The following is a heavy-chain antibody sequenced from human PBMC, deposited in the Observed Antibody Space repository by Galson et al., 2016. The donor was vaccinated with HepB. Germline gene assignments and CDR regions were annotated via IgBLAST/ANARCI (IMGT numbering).Heavy chain of an antibody. CDR3: ATRQQAQGEQLPSAMRCFDF. CDR1: GYTFSNHA. Sequence: SLRLSCAASGYTFSNHAMSWVRQAPGKGLEWVSGISDSGGSTSYADSVEGRFTMSRDNSKNTLYLQMNSLRAEDTAFYYCATRQQAQGEQLPSAMRCFDFWGQGTLVTVSS. J-gene: IGHJ4*02. V-gene: IGHV3-23*01. D-gene: IGHD1-26*01. CDR2: ISDSGGST.